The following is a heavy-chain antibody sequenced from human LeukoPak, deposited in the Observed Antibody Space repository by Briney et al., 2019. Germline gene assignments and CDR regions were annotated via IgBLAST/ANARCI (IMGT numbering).Heavy chain of an antibody. V-gene: IGHV4-34*01. CDR1: GGSFSGYY. D-gene: IGHD4-11*01. CDR3: ARGGRGDYRNEYYFDY. J-gene: IGHJ4*02. CDR2: INHSGST. Sequence: SETLSLTCAVYGGSFSGYYWSWIRQPPGKGLEWIGEINHSGSTHYNPSLKSRVTISVDTSKNQFSLKLSSVTAADTAVYYCARGGRGDYRNEYYFDYWGQGTLVTVSS.